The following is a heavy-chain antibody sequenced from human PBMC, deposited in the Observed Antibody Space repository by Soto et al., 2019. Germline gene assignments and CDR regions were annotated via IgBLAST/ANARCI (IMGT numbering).Heavy chain of an antibody. CDR2: IHHSGST. J-gene: IGHJ4*02. CDR1: GGSISSGGYYW. D-gene: IGHD1-7*01. Sequence: SETLSFTCTVSGGSISSGGYYWCSWVRQPPGKGLEWIGEIHHSGSTNYNPSLKSRVTMSVDKSKNQFSLKLSSVTAADTAVYYCARSNWNYVRTLDYWGQGTLVTVSS. V-gene: IGHV4-4*02. CDR3: ARSNWNYVRTLDY.